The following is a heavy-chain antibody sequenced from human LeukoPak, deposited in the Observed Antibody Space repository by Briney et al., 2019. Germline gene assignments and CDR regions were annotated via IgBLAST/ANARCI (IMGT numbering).Heavy chain of an antibody. Sequence: ASVKVSCKASGYTFTSYYIHWVRQAPGLGLEWMGVIDPSGGSTNYAQKFQGRVTITTDESTSTAYMELSSLRSEDTAVYYCARGARPHWFDPWGQGTLVTVSS. J-gene: IGHJ5*02. CDR2: IDPSGGST. CDR1: GYTFTSYY. D-gene: IGHD6-6*01. V-gene: IGHV1-46*01. CDR3: ARGARPHWFDP.